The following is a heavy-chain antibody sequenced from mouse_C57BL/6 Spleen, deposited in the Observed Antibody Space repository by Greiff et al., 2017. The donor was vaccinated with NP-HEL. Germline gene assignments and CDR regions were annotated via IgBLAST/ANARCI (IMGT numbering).Heavy chain of an antibody. J-gene: IGHJ4*01. CDR3: ARRSNLPMDY. Sequence: EVQLQQSGPELVKPGASVKISCKASGYTFTDYYMNWVKQSHGKSLEWIGDINPNNGGTSYNQKFKGKATLTVDKSSSTAYMELRSLTSEDSAVYYCARRSNLPMDYWGQGTSVTVSS. V-gene: IGHV1-26*01. CDR2: INPNNGGT. CDR1: GYTFTDYY. D-gene: IGHD2-5*01.